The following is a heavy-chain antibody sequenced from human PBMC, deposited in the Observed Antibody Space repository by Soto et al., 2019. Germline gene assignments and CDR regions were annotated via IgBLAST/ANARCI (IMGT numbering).Heavy chain of an antibody. D-gene: IGHD5-12*01. Sequence: QVQLVQSGAEVKKPGPSVKVSCKASGGTFSSYAISWVRQAPGQGLEWMGGIIPIFGTANYAQKSQGRVTITANNSRTTANVELSTRRSEDTAVYYGAKDPIVATIHPQGSGGRPHQDWGQGTLVTVSS. J-gene: IGHJ4*02. CDR1: GGTFSSYA. V-gene: IGHV1-69*06. CDR3: AKDPIVATIHPQGSGGRPHQD. CDR2: IIPIFGTA.